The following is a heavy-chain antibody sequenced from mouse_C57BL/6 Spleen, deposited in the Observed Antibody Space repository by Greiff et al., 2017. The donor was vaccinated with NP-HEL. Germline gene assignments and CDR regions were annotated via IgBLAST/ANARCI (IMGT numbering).Heavy chain of an antibody. Sequence: VMLVESGPELVKPGASVKISCKASGYTFTDYYINWVKQRPGQGLEWIGWIFPGSGSTYYNEKFKGKATLTVDKSSSTAYMLLSSLTSEDSAVYFCARKDYSNSLYAMDYWGQGTSVTVSS. J-gene: IGHJ4*01. CDR2: IFPGSGST. D-gene: IGHD2-5*01. CDR3: ARKDYSNSLYAMDY. CDR1: GYTFTDYY. V-gene: IGHV1-75*01.